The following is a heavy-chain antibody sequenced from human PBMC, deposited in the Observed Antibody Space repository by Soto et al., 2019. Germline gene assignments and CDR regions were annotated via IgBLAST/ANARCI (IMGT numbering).Heavy chain of an antibody. CDR2: IYYSGST. V-gene: IGHV4-59*01. J-gene: IGHJ6*02. CDR3: ARDSLSSWYTYGMDV. Sequence: NPSETLSLTCTVSGGSISSYYWSWIRQPPGKGLEWIGYIYYSGSTNYNPSLKSRVTISVDTSKNQFSLKLSSVTAADTAVYYCARDSLSSWYTYGMDVWGQGTTVTVSS. CDR1: GGSISSYY. D-gene: IGHD6-13*01.